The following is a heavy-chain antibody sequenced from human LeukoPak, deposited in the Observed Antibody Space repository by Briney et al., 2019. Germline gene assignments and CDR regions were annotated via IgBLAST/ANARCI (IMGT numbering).Heavy chain of an antibody. J-gene: IGHJ4*02. D-gene: IGHD3-16*01. CDR3: AGGGGGVSYYFDY. CDR2: IYTSGST. CDR1: GDSISSGSYY. V-gene: IGHV4-61*02. Sequence: SETLSLTCTVSGDSISSGSYYWSWIRQPAGKGLEWIGRIYTSGSTNYNPSLKSRVTISVDTSKNQFSLKLSSVTAADTAVYYWAGGGGGVSYYFDYWGQGTLVTVSS.